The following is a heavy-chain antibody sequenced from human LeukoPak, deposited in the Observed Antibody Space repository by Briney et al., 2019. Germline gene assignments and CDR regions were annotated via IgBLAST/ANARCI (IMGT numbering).Heavy chain of an antibody. CDR2: ISPSGDST. CDR3: ARGLYYGSGQYYFDY. V-gene: IGHV3-64*01. Sequence: GGSLRLSCAASGFTFSNAWMTWVRQAPGKGLEYVSAISPSGDSTYYTNSVRGRFTISRDNSKSTLFLQMGSLTAEDMAVYYCARGLYYGSGQYYFDYWGQGTLVTVSS. CDR1: GFTFSNAW. J-gene: IGHJ4*02. D-gene: IGHD3-10*01.